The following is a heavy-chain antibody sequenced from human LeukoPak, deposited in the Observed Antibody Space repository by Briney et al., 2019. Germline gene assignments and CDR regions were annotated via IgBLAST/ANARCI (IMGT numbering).Heavy chain of an antibody. D-gene: IGHD5-18*01. J-gene: IGHJ4*02. V-gene: IGHV3-15*01. CDR2: IKSKTDGGTS. Sequence: GGSLRLSCAASGFTFSNAWMSWVRQAPGKGLEWVGRIKSKTDGGTSDYAAPVKIRFTISRDDSKNTLYLQMNSLKTEDTAVYYCTTVRRYSYGPFDYWGQGTLVTVSS. CDR1: GFTFSNAW. CDR3: TTVRRYSYGPFDY.